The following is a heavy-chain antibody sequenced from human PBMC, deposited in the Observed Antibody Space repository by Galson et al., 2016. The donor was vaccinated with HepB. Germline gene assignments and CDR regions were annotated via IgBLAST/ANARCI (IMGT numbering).Heavy chain of an antibody. Sequence: SLRLSCAASGFTIRNNGMHWVRQAPGKGLEWVAVITYGGGDKYYGDSVKGRFTISRDDSRNTLHLEMNSLRVEDTAVYYCAREQGYSDYRTADCWGQGTPVTVSS. CDR1: GFTIRNNG. CDR2: ITYGGGDK. D-gene: IGHD4-11*01. CDR3: AREQGYSDYRTADC. J-gene: IGHJ4*02. V-gene: IGHV3-33*01.